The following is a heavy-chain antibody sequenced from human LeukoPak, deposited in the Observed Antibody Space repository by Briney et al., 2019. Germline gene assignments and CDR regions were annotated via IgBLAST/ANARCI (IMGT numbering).Heavy chain of an antibody. J-gene: IGHJ5*02. D-gene: IGHD2-15*01. CDR3: ARHRDCSGGSCYAYNWFDP. Sequence: PSETLSLTCTVSGGSISSFYWSWIRQPPGKGLEWIGYTHYTGNSNYNPSLKSRVTISVDTSKNQFSLKLSSVTAADTAVYYCARHRDCSGGSCYAYNWFDPWGQGTLVTVSS. V-gene: IGHV4-59*08. CDR2: THYTGNS. CDR1: GGSISSFY.